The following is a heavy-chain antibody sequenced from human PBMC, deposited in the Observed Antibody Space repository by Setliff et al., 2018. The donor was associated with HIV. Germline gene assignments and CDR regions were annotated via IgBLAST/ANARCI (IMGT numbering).Heavy chain of an antibody. CDR1: GNTLRNNV. CDR2: LIPALGEP. J-gene: IGHJ4*02. CDR3: GRGTLYGVSDY. V-gene: IGHV1-69*11. D-gene: IGHD3-3*01. Sequence: SSVKVSCKAFGNTLRNNVINWVRQAPGQGLEWVGSLIPALGEPHYAQSVQGRAAITADDSTHTAYLELVNLRSDDTATFYCGRGTLYGVSDYWGPGTLVTVSS.